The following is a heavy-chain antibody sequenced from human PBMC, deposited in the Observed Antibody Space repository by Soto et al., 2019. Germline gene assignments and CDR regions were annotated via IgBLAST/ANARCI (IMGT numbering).Heavy chain of an antibody. CDR1: GSSISSRYC. Sequence: SETLSITCAVYGSSISSRYCWCWIRQPTGKGLEWIGSIYHSGSTYYNTSLQSRVTISLDTSKNQFSLRLTSMTAADTAVYYCAGEGALATFGVVWGQGTRVTVSS. J-gene: IGHJ4*02. D-gene: IGHD3-3*01. CDR2: IYHSGST. V-gene: IGHV4-38-2*02. CDR3: AGEGALATFGVV.